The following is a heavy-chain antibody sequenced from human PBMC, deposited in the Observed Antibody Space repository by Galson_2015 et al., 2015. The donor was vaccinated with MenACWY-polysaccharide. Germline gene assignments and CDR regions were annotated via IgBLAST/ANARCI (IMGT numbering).Heavy chain of an antibody. Sequence: ETLSLTCAVYGESFSNYYWNWIRQAPGKGLEWIGEIDFRGRTRYNPSLKSRVTISVDTSKNQFSLHVRSVTAADTAVYFCARPGYCSSIICTGHMDVWGQGTTVTVSS. J-gene: IGHJ6*02. D-gene: IGHD2-2*01. CDR1: GESFSNYY. CDR3: ARPGYCSSIICTGHMDV. CDR2: IDFRGRT. V-gene: IGHV4-34*01.